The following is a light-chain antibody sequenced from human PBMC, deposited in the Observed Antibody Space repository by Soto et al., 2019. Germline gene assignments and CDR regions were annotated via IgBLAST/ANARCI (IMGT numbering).Light chain of an antibody. CDR3: SSYAGSNHFD. Sequence: QSVLAQPPSASGSPRQSVTISCTGTSSDVGAYNYVSWYQQHPGTAPKLVIFEVTKRPSGIPERFSGSKSGNTASLTVSGLQAEDEAEYYCSSYAGSNHFDFGPGTKVTVL. CDR1: SSDVGAYNY. V-gene: IGLV2-8*01. CDR2: EVT. J-gene: IGLJ1*01.